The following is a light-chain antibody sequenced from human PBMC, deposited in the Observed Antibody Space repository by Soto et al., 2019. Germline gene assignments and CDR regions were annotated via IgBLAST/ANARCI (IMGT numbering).Light chain of an antibody. CDR1: SSNIGNNY. Sequence: QSVLTQPPSVSAAPGQKVTISCSGSSSNIGNNYVSWYQQLPGTAPKLLIYDNNERPSGIPDRFSGSKSGTSATLGITGLQTGDEADYYCGTWDSSLSAYVVFGGGTKLTVL. V-gene: IGLV1-51*01. CDR2: DNN. J-gene: IGLJ2*01. CDR3: GTWDSSLSAYVV.